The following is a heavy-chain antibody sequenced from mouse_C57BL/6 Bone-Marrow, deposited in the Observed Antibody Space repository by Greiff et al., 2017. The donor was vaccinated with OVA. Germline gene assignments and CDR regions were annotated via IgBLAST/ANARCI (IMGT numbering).Heavy chain of an antibody. D-gene: IGHD1-1*01. CDR1: GYTFTDYN. V-gene: IGHV1-18*01. J-gene: IGHJ3*01. CDR2: INPNNGGT. Sequence: EVQLQESGPELVKPGASVKIPCKASGYTFTDYNMDWVKQSHGKSLEWIGDINPNNGGTIYNQKFKGKATLTVDKSYSTAYMELRSLTSEDTADYCCTRVDYGSSYPFAYWGQGTLVTVSA. CDR3: TRVDYGSSYPFAY.